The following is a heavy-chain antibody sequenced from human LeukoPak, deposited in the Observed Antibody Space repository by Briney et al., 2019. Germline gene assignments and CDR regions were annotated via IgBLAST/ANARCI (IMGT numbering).Heavy chain of an antibody. J-gene: IGHJ4*02. D-gene: IGHD6-13*01. CDR1: GGSISSSSSYY. CDR3: ARRSQTTAGRGIDY. Sequence: SETLSLTCTVSGGSISSSSSYYWAWICQPPGKGLEWIGTMSNSGSTYYNPSLKSRVAISGDTSKNQFSLKLTSVTAADTAVFYCARRSQTTAGRGIDYWGQGTLVTVSS. V-gene: IGHV4-39*01. CDR2: MSNSGST.